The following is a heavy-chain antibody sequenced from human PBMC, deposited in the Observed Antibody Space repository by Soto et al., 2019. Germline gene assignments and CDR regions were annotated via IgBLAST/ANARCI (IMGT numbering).Heavy chain of an antibody. D-gene: IGHD6-6*01. CDR2: ISYDGSNK. J-gene: IGHJ6*02. V-gene: IGHV3-30-3*01. CDR3: ARGADIAARPLWYYHGMDV. Sequence: GGSLRLSCAASGFTFSSYAMHWVRQAPGKGLEWVAVISYDGSNKYYADSVKGRFTISRDNSKNTLYLQMNSLRAEDTAVYYCARGADIAARPLWYYHGMDVWGQGTTVTVSS. CDR1: GFTFSSYA.